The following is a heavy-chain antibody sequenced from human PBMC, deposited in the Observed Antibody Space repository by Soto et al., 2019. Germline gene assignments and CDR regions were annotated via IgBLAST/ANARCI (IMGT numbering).Heavy chain of an antibody. J-gene: IGHJ3*02. Sequence: QLQLQESGSGLVKPSQTLSLTCAVSGGSISSGGYSWSWIRQPPGKGLEWIGYIYHSGSTYYNPSLKSRVTISVDRSKIQFSPKLSSVTAAETAVDYCARVGSSPWGAFDIWGQGTMVTDSS. CDR1: GGSISSGGYS. D-gene: IGHD6-6*01. CDR3: ARVGSSPWGAFDI. CDR2: IYHSGST. V-gene: IGHV4-30-2*01.